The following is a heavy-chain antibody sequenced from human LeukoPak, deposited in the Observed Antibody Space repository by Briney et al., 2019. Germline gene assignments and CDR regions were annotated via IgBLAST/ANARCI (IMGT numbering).Heavy chain of an antibody. D-gene: IGHD2-2*01. V-gene: IGHV3-33*01. CDR3: ARDSEVVVPAAIHY. J-gene: IGHJ4*02. CDR2: IWYDGSNK. Sequence: PGGSLRLSCAASGFTFSSYGMHWVRQAPGKGLEWVAVIWYDGSNKYYADSVKGRFTISRDNSKNTLYLQMNSLRAEDTAVYYCARDSEVVVPAAIHYWGQGTLVTVSS. CDR1: GFTFSSYG.